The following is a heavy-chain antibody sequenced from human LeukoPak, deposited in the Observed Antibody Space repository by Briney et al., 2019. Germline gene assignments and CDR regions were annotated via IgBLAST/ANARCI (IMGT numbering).Heavy chain of an antibody. V-gene: IGHV3-48*03. CDR1: GFTFSSYE. D-gene: IGHD6-13*01. CDR2: ISSSGSTI. CDR3: ARVDSSSWSTGPNDY. J-gene: IGHJ4*02. Sequence: GGSLRLSCAASGFTFSSYEMNWVRQAPGKGLEWVSYISSSGSTIYYADSVKGRFTISRDNAKNSLYLQMNSLRAEDTAAYYCARVDSSSWSTGPNDYWGQGTLVIVSS.